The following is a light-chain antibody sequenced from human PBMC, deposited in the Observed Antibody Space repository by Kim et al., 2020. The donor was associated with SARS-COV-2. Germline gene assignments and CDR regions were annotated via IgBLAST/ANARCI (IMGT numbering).Light chain of an antibody. J-gene: IGLJ2*01. CDR2: SNN. Sequence: GQSVTNTGSGGSPISGSNPANWYQQPPGPAPKLLIYSNNRRPSGVPDRFSGSKAGTSASLAISGLQSEDEADYYCAAWDDSLNGVVFGGGTQLTVL. CDR3: AAWDDSLNGVV. CDR1: SPISGSNP. V-gene: IGLV1-44*01.